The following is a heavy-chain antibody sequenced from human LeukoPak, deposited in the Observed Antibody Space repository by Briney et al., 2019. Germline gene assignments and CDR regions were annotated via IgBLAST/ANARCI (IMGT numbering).Heavy chain of an antibody. Sequence: VASVRVSCTASGYTFTGYYMHWVRQAPGQGLEWMGWTNPNSGGTNYAQKFQGRVTMTRDTSISTAYMELSRLRSDDTAVYYCARLPGYYYGMDVWGQGTTVTVSS. J-gene: IGHJ6*02. V-gene: IGHV1-2*02. CDR2: TNPNSGGT. CDR3: ARLPGYYYGMDV. CDR1: GYTFTGYY.